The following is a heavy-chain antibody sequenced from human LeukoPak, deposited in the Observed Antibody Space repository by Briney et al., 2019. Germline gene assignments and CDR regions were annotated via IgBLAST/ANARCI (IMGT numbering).Heavy chain of an antibody. V-gene: IGHV4-38-2*01. J-gene: IGHJ1*01. CDR3: ARWGTEAYCGGDCYSRLEYFQH. CDR1: GYSISSGYY. Sequence: PSETLSLTCAVSGYSISSGYYWGWIRQPPGKGLEWIGSIYHSGSTYYNPSLKSRVTISVDTSKNQFSLKLSSVTAADTAVYYCARWGTEAYCGGDCYSRLEYFQHWGQGTLVTVSS. D-gene: IGHD2-21*02. CDR2: IYHSGST.